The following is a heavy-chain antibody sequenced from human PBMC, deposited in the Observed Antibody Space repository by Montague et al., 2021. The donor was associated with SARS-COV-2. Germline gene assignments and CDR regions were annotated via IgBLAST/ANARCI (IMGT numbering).Heavy chain of an antibody. J-gene: IGHJ4*02. D-gene: IGHD2-8*01. CDR1: GGPFSDYY. Sequence: SETLSLTCGVSGGPFSDYYWTWVRQSAGKGLQWVGDISPSGSTYCNPSLKGRVNISADPSKSRFSLTLTSVSAADTATYFCTTGVSKAFLQERDFWGQGIVVTVS. V-gene: IGHV4-34*01. CDR3: TTGVSKAFLQERDF. CDR2: ISPSGST.